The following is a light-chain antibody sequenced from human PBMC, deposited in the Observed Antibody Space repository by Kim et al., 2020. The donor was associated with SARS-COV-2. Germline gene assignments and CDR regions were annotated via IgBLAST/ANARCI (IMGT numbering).Light chain of an antibody. Sequence: DIQMTQSPSSLSASVGDRVTITCRASQAVSNYLAWFQQKPGKAPKSLIYIASSLQSGVPSRFSGSGSGTDFTLTINSLQPEDFATYYCQQYNTYPWTFGQGTKVDIK. J-gene: IGKJ1*01. V-gene: IGKV1-16*01. CDR1: QAVSNY. CDR3: QQYNTYPWT. CDR2: IAS.